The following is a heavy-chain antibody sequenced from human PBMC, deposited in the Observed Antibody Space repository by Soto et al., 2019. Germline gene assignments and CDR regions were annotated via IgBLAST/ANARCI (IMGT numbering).Heavy chain of an antibody. J-gene: IGHJ4*02. D-gene: IGHD4-17*01. CDR3: ATDYGDYSIDY. CDR1: GGSISSSSYY. Sequence: SETLSLTCTVSGGSISSSSYYWGWIRQPPGKGLEWIGSIYYSGSTYYNPSLKSRVTISVDTSKNRFSLKLSSVTAADTAVYYCATDYGDYSIDYWGQGTLVTVSS. CDR2: IYYSGST. V-gene: IGHV4-39*01.